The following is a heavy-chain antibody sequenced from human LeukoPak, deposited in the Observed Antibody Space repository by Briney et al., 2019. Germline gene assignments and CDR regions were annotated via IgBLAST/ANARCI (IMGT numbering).Heavy chain of an antibody. CDR1: GFTVSSNY. V-gene: IGHV3-66*01. CDR3: AREDIRLDYFDY. J-gene: IGHJ4*02. CDR2: IYSDGST. Sequence: GGSLRLSCAASGFTVSSNYMTWVRQAPGKGLEWVSVIYSDGSTYYADSVKGRFTISRDNSKNTLYLQMNSLRVEDTAVYYCAREDIRLDYFDYWGQGTLVTVSS. D-gene: IGHD6-19*01.